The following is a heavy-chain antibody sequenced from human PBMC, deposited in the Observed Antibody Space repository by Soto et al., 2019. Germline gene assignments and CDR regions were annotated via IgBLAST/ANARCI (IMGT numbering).Heavy chain of an antibody. CDR3: ATAEVDY. Sequence: GGSLRLSCAVSGFTFANHWMHWVRQAPGKGLEWVSRMNSDGGTTDYADSVKGRFTVSRENAKNTLYLQMNSLRAEDTAVYYCATAEVDYWGPGTLVTVSS. J-gene: IGHJ4*02. CDR2: MNSDGGTT. V-gene: IGHV3-74*01. CDR1: GFTFANHW.